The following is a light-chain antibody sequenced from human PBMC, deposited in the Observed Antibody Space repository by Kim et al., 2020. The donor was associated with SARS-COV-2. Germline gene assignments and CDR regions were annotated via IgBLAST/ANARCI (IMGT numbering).Light chain of an antibody. CDR1: QGIGNY. V-gene: IGKV1-17*03. J-gene: IGKJ2*01. CDR2: AVS. CDR3: LQHSTYPHT. Sequence: DIQMTQSPSAMSASVGDTVTITCRASQGIGNYLAWFQQKPGEVPRRLIYAVSSLQSGVPSRFSGSGSGTDFTLTINSLQPEDFATYYCLQHSTYPHTFGQGTKLEI.